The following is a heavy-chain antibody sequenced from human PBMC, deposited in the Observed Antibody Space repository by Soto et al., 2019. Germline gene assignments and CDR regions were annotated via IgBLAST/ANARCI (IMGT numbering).Heavy chain of an antibody. CDR1: GGSISSYY. D-gene: IGHD1-1*01. CDR3: ARDRTGNLRFAP. Sequence: SETLSLTCTVSGGSISSYYWSWIRQPPGKGLEWIGYIYYSGSTNYNPSLKSRVNISVDTSKNQFSLKLSSVTAADTAVYYCARDRTGNLRFAPWGQGTLVTVSS. V-gene: IGHV4-59*01. CDR2: IYYSGST. J-gene: IGHJ5*02.